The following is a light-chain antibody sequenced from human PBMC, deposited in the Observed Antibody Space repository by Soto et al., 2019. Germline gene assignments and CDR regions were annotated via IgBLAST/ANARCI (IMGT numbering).Light chain of an antibody. V-gene: IGKV3-11*01. CDR3: QQRSNWPLIT. CDR1: ESVSNNY. J-gene: IGKJ5*01. Sequence: EIVLTQSPGTLSLSPWERATLSCRASESVSNNYLAWYQQRPGQAPRLLIYDASNRATGIPARFSGGGSGTDFTLTISSLEPEDFAVYYCQQRSNWPLITFGQGTRLEIK. CDR2: DAS.